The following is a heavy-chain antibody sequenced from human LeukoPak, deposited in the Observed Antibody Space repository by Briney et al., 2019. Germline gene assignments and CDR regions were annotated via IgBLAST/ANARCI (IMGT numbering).Heavy chain of an antibody. V-gene: IGHV1-2*02. CDR1: GYTFTGYY. CDR3: ARAGYDYVWGSYLPYYFDY. D-gene: IGHD3-16*02. J-gene: IGHJ4*02. Sequence: ASVKVSCKASGYTFTGYYMHWVRQAPGQGLEWMGWINPNSGGTNYAQKFQGRVTMTRDTSISTAYMELSGLRSDDTAVYYCARAGYDYVWGSYLPYYFDYWGQGTLVTVSS. CDR2: INPNSGGT.